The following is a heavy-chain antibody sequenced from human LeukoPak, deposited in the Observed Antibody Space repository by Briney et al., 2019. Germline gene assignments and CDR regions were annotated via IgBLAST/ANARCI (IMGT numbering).Heavy chain of an antibody. CDR2: IIPIFGTA. D-gene: IGHD6-25*01. J-gene: IGHJ6*03. Sequence: SVKVSCKASGGTFSSYAISWVRQAPGQGLEWMGGIIPIFGTANYAQKVQGRVTITTDEATSTAYMELSSLRSEDTAVYYCARGGLAAGDYYYMDVWGKGTTVTVSS. CDR1: GGTFSSYA. V-gene: IGHV1-69*05. CDR3: ARGGLAAGDYYYMDV.